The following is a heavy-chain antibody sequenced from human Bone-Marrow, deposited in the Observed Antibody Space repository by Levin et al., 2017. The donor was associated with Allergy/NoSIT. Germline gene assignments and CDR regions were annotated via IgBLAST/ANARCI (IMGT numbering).Heavy chain of an antibody. CDR1: GGTFSSYA. V-gene: IGHV1-69*13. D-gene: IGHD1-14*01. J-gene: IGHJ6*02. CDR2: IIPIFGTA. Sequence: VASVKVSCKASGGTFSSYAISWVRQAPGQGLEWMGGIIPIFGTANYAQKFQGRVTITADESTSTAYMELSSLRSEDTAVYYCARDRGYKATKENYYYGMDVWGQGTTVTVSS. CDR3: ARDRGYKATKENYYYGMDV.